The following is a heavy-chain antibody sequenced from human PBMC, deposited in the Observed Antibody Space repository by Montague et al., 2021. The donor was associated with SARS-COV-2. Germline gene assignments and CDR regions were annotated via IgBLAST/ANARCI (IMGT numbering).Heavy chain of an antibody. J-gene: IGHJ4*02. V-gene: IGHV4-39*01. D-gene: IGHD5-24*01. Sequence: SETLSLTCTVSSGSISSSSYYWAWIRQPPGKGLEWIGSIYYSGSTYYNPSLKSRVTISVDTSKNQFSLKLSSVTAADTAVYYCARQGRDGYNTYYFDYWGQGTLVTVSS. CDR3: ARQGRDGYNTYYFDY. CDR1: SGSISSSSYY. CDR2: IYYSGST.